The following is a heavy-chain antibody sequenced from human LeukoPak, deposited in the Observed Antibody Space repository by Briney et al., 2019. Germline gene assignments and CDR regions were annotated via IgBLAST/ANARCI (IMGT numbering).Heavy chain of an antibody. J-gene: IGHJ5*02. V-gene: IGHV3-21*01. CDR2: IIFSGSDI. Sequence: GGSLRLSCAASGFTFSGYAMSWVRQTPGKGLEWVSSIIFSGSDIYCGGSVKGRFTISRDNAENSLYLQMNGLRAEDTAVYYCARDDCSTSSCQKHQNWFDPWGQGTLVTVSS. CDR1: GFTFSGYA. CDR3: ARDDCSTSSCQKHQNWFDP. D-gene: IGHD2-2*01.